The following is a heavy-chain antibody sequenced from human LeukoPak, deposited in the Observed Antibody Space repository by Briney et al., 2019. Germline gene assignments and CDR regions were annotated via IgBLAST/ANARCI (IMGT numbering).Heavy chain of an antibody. V-gene: IGHV3-23*01. J-gene: IGHJ4*02. CDR3: AKAGGGNCFSSLDF. CDR2: ICGSGTNT. CDR1: GFSVSSYA. Sequence: GGSLRLSCAASGFSVSSYAMSWVRQAPGRGLEWVSAICGSGTNTYYADSVKGRFTISRDNSKNTLDLQMNSLRAEDTAVYYCAKAGGGNCFSSLDFWGQGTLVTVSS. D-gene: IGHD2-15*01.